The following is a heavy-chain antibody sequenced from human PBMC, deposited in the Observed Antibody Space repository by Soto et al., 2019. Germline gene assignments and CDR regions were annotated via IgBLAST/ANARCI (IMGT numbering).Heavy chain of an antibody. D-gene: IGHD3-10*01. V-gene: IGHV1-69*01. CDR2: IIPIFGTA. Sequence: QVQLVQSGAEVKKPGSSVKVSCKASGGTFSSYAISWVRQAPGQGLEWMGGIIPIFGTANYAQKFQGRVTITADESTSTAYMELSSLRSEDTAVYYCARVKYYYGSGSYYGPNWFDPWGQGPLVTVSS. CDR1: GGTFSSYA. J-gene: IGHJ5*02. CDR3: ARVKYYYGSGSYYGPNWFDP.